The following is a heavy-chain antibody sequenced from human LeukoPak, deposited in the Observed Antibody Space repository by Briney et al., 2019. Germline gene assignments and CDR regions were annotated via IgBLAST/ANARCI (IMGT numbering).Heavy chain of an antibody. D-gene: IGHD3-10*01. J-gene: IGHJ4*02. CDR3: AVIDYGSGSYYPHAPYFDY. CDR1: GYTFTGYH. V-gene: IGHV1-2*02. CDR2: INPNSGAT. Sequence: GASVKVSCKASGYTFTGYHMHWVRQAPGQGLEWMGWINPNSGATNYAQKFQGRVTMTRDTSISTAYMELSRLRSDDTAVYYCAVIDYGSGSYYPHAPYFDYWGQGTLVTVSS.